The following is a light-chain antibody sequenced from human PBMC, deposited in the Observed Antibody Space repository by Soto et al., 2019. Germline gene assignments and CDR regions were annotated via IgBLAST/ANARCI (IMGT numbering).Light chain of an antibody. J-gene: IGKJ1*01. CDR3: QQYTSYPWT. V-gene: IGKV1-5*03. CDR2: EAS. CDR1: QSIRSW. Sequence: DIQMTHSPSSLAASVGCRATITCRASQSIRSWLAWFQQNAGKDPKLPTYEASRLESGVPSRTSGSGPGTESTLTISSLQPDDFATYSCQQYTSYPWTFGPGTKV.